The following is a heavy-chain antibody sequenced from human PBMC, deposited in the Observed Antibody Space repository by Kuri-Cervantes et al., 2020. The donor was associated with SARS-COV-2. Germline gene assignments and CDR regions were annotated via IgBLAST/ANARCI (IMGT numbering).Heavy chain of an antibody. CDR3: ARFVIGRAISTAGPGFFDY. J-gene: IGHJ4*02. Sequence: GESLKISCAASRFPFSSYWMSWVRQAPGKGLEWVANIKEDGSERYYVDSVKGRFTISRDNAKNSLYLQMNNLRAEDTAVYYCARFVIGRAISTAGPGFFDYWGQGTLVTVS. V-gene: IGHV3-7*03. CDR1: RFPFSSYW. D-gene: IGHD6-13*01. CDR2: IKEDGSER.